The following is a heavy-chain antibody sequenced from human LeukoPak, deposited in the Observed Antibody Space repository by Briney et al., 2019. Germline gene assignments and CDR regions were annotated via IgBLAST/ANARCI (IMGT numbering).Heavy chain of an antibody. CDR3: ARYCSSDVCDSRYFDY. Sequence: GGSLRLSCAASGFTFSRYWMSWVRQAPGKGLERLANTNQVESVKYFVDSVKGRFTPSRDKDKNSLSLQMNSLRVEDTAVYYCARYCSSDVCDSRYFDYWGQGTPVTVSS. J-gene: IGHJ4*02. D-gene: IGHD2-8*01. CDR2: TNQVESVK. CDR1: GFTFSRYW. V-gene: IGHV3-7*05.